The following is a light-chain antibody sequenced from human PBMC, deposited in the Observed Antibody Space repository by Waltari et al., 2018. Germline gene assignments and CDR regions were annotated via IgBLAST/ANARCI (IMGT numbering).Light chain of an antibody. J-gene: IGKJ1*01. V-gene: IGKV3-20*01. CDR3: QQYGSSPRT. Sequence: RARRVGGVSSLASHQQKHGQAPMRLLYGASSRATGIPDRFSGSGSGTDFTLTISRLEPEDFAVYYCQQYGSSPRTFGQGTKVEIK. CDR2: GAS. CDR1: RVGGVSS.